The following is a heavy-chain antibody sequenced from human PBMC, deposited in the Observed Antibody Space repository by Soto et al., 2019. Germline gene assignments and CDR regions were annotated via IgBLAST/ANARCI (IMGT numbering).Heavy chain of an antibody. Sequence: PSETRVLTCTVSGGSISGSIYYWGWIRQSPGKGLEWIGSIYYSGSTNYNPSLKSRVTISVGTSKNQISLKLSSVTAADTAVFYCARVGRVVRGILGYYYMDVWGKGTTVTVSS. D-gene: IGHD3-10*01. CDR2: IYYSGST. CDR3: ARVGRVVRGILGYYYMDV. J-gene: IGHJ6*03. V-gene: IGHV4-39*01. CDR1: GGSISGSIYY.